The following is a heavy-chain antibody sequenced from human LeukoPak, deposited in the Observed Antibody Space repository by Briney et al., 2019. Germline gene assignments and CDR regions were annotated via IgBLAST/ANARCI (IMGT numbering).Heavy chain of an antibody. CDR2: IYPDDSDT. V-gene: IGHV5-51*01. CDR3: ARQRAASGSINWFNP. D-gene: IGHD3-10*01. J-gene: IGHJ5*02. Sequence: SPGESLKLSCETSGFTFSTSWIGWVRQLPGAGLEWVGAIYPDDSDTRYSPSFQGQVRIPADKSARTAYLEWASLKASDTATYYCARQRAASGSINWFNPWGQGTLVTVSS. CDR1: GFTFSTSW.